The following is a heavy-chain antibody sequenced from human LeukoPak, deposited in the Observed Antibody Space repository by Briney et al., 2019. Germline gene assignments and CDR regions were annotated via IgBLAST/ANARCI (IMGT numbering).Heavy chain of an antibody. J-gene: IGHJ4*02. CDR2: IYPGDSDT. CDR3: ARSHDYGDTGFDY. D-gene: IGHD4-17*01. Sequence: GGSLQISCQGSGYRFTSYWIGGVRRLPGKGREGMGIIYPGDSDTRYSPSFQGQVTISADKSISTAYLQWSSLKASDTAMYYCARSHDYGDTGFDYWGQGTLVTVSS. V-gene: IGHV5-51*01. CDR1: GYRFTSYW.